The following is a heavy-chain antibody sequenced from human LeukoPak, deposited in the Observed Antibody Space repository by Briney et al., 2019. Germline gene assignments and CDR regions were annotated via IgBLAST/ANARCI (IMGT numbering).Heavy chain of an antibody. Sequence: SGTLSLTCAVSGGSISSYYWSWIRQPPGKGLEWIGYIYYTGSTNYKPSLKSRVTILVDTSKNQFSLKLSSVTAADTAVYYCGRGGFSHYYYYMDVWGKGTTVTVSS. CDR1: GGSISSYY. CDR3: GRGGFSHYYYYMDV. CDR2: IYYTGST. V-gene: IGHV4-59*01. D-gene: IGHD1-26*01. J-gene: IGHJ6*03.